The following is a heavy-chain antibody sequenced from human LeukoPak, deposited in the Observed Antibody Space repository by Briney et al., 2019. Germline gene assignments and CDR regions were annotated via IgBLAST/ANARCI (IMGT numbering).Heavy chain of an antibody. CDR2: IYYSGST. V-gene: IGHV4-59*08. CDR3: ARVRGARANYFDY. Sequence: PSETLSLTCTVSGGSISSYYWSWIRQPPGKGLEWIGYIYYSGSTNYNPSLKSRVTISVDTSKNQFSLKLSSVTAADTAVYYCARVRGARANYFDYWGQGTLVTVSS. D-gene: IGHD2-15*01. CDR1: GGSISSYY. J-gene: IGHJ4*02.